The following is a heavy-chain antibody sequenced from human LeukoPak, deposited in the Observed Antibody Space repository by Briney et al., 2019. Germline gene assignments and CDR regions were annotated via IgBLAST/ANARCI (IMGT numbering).Heavy chain of an antibody. CDR2: IYYSGST. J-gene: IGHJ3*02. CDR3: ARAGVVVVVAAIVSANDYGDYESAFDI. CDR1: GGSISSYY. Sequence: SETLSLTCTVSGGSISSYYWSWIRQPPGKGLEWIGYIYYSGSTNYNPSLKSRVTISVDTSKNQFSLKLSSVTAADTAVYYCARAGVVVVVAAIVSANDYGDYESAFDIWGQGTMVTVSS. V-gene: IGHV4-59*01. D-gene: IGHD2-15*01.